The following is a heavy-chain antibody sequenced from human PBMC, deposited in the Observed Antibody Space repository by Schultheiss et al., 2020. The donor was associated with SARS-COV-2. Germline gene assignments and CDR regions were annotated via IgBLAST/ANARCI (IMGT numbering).Heavy chain of an antibody. CDR2: IYYSGST. J-gene: IGHJ5*02. CDR1: GGSFRGYY. V-gene: IGHV4-39*01. D-gene: IGHD3-3*01. CDR3: ARHVVQGYDFWSGYFDPEQNWFDP. Sequence: SQTLSLTCAVYGGSFRGYYWGWIRQPPGKGLEWIGSIYYSGSTYYNPSLKSRVTISVDTSKNQFSLKLSSVTAADTAVYYCARHVVQGYDFWSGYFDPEQNWFDPWGQGTLVTVSS.